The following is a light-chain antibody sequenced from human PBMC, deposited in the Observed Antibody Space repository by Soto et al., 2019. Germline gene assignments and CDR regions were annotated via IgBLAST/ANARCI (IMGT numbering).Light chain of an antibody. CDR1: QSVSSSY. CDR3: QQYGSSPRT. J-gene: IGKJ1*01. CDR2: DAS. Sequence: EIVLTQSPGTLSLSPGERATLSCRASQSVSSSYFAWYQQKPGQAPRLLIYDASSRATGIPDRFSGSGSGTDFTLTISRLEPEDFAVYYCQQYGSSPRTFGQGTKVDNK. V-gene: IGKV3-20*01.